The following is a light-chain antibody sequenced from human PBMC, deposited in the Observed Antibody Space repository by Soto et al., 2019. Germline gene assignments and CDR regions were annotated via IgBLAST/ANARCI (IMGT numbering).Light chain of an antibody. CDR2: AAS. Sequence: DIQMTQSPSSLSASVGDRVTITCRASQGISSYLAWYQQKPGKVPKLLIYAASTLQSGVPSRFSGSGSGTDFTLTISSLQPEDVATYYCHKYNTVPFTFGPGTKVNI. V-gene: IGKV1-27*01. J-gene: IGKJ3*01. CDR1: QGISSY. CDR3: HKYNTVPFT.